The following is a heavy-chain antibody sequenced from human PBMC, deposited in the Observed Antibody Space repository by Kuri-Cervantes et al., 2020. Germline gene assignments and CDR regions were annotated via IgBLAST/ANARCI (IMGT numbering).Heavy chain of an antibody. Sequence: SGHTLVNPTQTLTLTCTFSGFPLSTSGVGVGWIRQPPGKALEWLCVIHWYDDKRYNPSLRTRLTISMDTSKNQVVLTMTNMVSVDTATYFCAHRPKDGSGTDYPQFDPWGPGTLVTVSS. CDR1: GFPLSTSGVG. CDR2: IHWYDDK. V-gene: IGHV2-5*01. J-gene: IGHJ5*02. D-gene: IGHD3-10*01. CDR3: AHRPKDGSGTDYPQFDP.